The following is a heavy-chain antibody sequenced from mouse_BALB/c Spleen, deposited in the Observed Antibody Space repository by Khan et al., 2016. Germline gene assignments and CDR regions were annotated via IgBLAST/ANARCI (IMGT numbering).Heavy chain of an antibody. Sequence: EVQLVESGPSLVKPSQTLSLTCSVTGDSITSGYWNWIRKFPGNKLEYMGYISYRGTTYYNPSLKSRISITRDTSKNQYYLQLNSVTTEDTATYYCARFYGSRGLGWFAYWGQGTLVTVSA. CDR3: ARFYGSRGLGWFAY. D-gene: IGHD1-1*01. V-gene: IGHV3-8*02. J-gene: IGHJ3*01. CDR2: ISYRGTT. CDR1: GDSITSGY.